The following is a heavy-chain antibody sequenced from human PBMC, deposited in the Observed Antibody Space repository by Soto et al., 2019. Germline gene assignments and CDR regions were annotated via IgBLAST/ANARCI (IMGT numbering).Heavy chain of an antibody. J-gene: IGHJ4*02. CDR2: IYYSGST. D-gene: IGHD6-19*01. CDR3: AGRPYSSGFDY. CDR1: GGSISSSSYY. Sequence: SETLSLTCTVSGGSISSSSYYWGWIRQPPGKGLEWIGSIYYSGSTYYNPSLKSRVTISVDTSKNQFSLKLSSVAAADTAVYYCAGRPYSSGFDYWGQGTLVTVSS. V-gene: IGHV4-39*01.